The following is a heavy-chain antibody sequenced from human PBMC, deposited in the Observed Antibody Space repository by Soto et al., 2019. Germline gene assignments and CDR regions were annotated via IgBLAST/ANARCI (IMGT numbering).Heavy chain of an antibody. CDR3: TPGTEIVATILG. CDR1: GFTFSNAW. D-gene: IGHD5-12*01. Sequence: EVQLVESGGGLVKPGGSLRLSCAASGFTFSNAWMSWVRQAPGKGLEWVGRIKSKTDGGTTDYAAPVKGRFTISRDDSKNTLYLQMNSLKTEDTAVYYCTPGTEIVATILGWRQANLVPLSS. CDR2: IKSKTDGGTT. V-gene: IGHV3-15*01. J-gene: IGHJ1*01.